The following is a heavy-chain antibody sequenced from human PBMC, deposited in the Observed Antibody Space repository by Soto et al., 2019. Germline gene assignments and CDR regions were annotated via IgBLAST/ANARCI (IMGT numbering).Heavy chain of an antibody. D-gene: IGHD2-21*02. CDR3: ASVSPTYGGGDCYSGYNWFEP. CDR1: GGSFSGYY. J-gene: IGHJ5*02. Sequence: SETLSLTCAVYGGSFSGYYWSCIRQPPGKGLEWIGEINPSGSSNYNPSLKSRVTISVDTSKNQFSLKLSSVTAADTAVYYCASVSPTYGGGDCYSGYNWFEPWAKGTLVTVAS. CDR2: INPSGSS. V-gene: IGHV4-34*01.